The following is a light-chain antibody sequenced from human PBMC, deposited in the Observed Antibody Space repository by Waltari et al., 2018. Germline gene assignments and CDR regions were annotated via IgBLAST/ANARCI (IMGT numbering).Light chain of an antibody. CDR1: QSVSSK. CDR2: GAS. Sequence: EIVMTQSPGTLSVSPVEGATLSCRDSQSVSSKVAWYQQRPGQAPRLLIFGASTRATGIPARFSGSESGTEFTLTISSLQSEDSGVYFCQQYTTRPLTFGGGTKVEI. CDR3: QQYTTRPLT. J-gene: IGKJ4*01. V-gene: IGKV3-15*01.